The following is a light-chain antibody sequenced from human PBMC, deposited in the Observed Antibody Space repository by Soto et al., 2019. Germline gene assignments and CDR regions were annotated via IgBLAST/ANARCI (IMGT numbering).Light chain of an antibody. J-gene: IGKJ2*01. CDR2: GAS. V-gene: IGKV3-20*01. CDR1: QSVSSSY. Sequence: EIVLTQSPGTLSLSPGERATLSCRASQSVSSSYLAWYRQKPGQAPRLLIYGASSRATGIPDRFSGSGSGTDFTLTISRLEPEDFAVYYCQQYGSSPPYTFGQGTTLEIK. CDR3: QQYGSSPPYT.